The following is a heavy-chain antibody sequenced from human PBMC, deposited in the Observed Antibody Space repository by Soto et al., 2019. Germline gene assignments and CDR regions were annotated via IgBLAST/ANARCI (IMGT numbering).Heavy chain of an antibody. CDR2: IWYDGSNK. CDR3: ARDSHSSSWYSYFDY. Sequence: PGGSLRLSCAASGFTFSSYGMHWVRQAPGKGLEWVAVIWYDGSNKYYADSVKGRFTISRDNSKNTLYLQMNSLRAEDTAVYYCARDSHSSSWYSYFDYWGQGTLVTVSS. J-gene: IGHJ4*02. V-gene: IGHV3-33*01. D-gene: IGHD6-13*01. CDR1: GFTFSSYG.